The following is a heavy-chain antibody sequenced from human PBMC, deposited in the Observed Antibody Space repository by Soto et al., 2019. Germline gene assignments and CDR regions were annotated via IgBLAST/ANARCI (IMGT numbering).Heavy chain of an antibody. CDR1: GYTFTSYY. CDR3: ARDPAPEYTIGVVTAAPPFYGMDV. J-gene: IGHJ6*02. CDR2: INPSGGST. V-gene: IGHV1-46*03. Sequence: ASVKVSFKASGYTFTSYYMHWVRQAPGQGLEWMGIINPSGGSTSYAQKFQGRVTMTRDTSTSTVYMELSSLRSEDTAVYYCARDPAPEYTIGVVTAAPPFYGMDVWGQGTTVTVSS. D-gene: IGHD2-21*02.